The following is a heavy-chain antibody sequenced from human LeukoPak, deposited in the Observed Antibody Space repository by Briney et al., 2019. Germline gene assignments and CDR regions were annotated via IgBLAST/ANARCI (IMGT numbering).Heavy chain of an antibody. V-gene: IGHV3-21*04. CDR2: ISSSSSYI. Sequence: PGGSLRLSCAASGFTFSSYSMNWVRQAPGKGLEWVSSISSSSSYIYYADSVKGRFTISRDNAKNSLYLQMNSLRAEDTAVYYCARGGVGYGDYDYWGQGTLVTVSS. D-gene: IGHD4-17*01. CDR3: ARGGVGYGDYDY. CDR1: GFTFSSYS. J-gene: IGHJ4*02.